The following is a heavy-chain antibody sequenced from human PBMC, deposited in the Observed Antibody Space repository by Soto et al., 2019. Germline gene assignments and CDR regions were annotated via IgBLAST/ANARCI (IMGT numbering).Heavy chain of an antibody. D-gene: IGHD6-6*01. CDR2: VSANNGFT. CDR3: ARGGAARHLDS. V-gene: IGHV1-18*01. CDR1: GYTFTNFA. J-gene: IGHJ5*01. Sequence: ASVKVSCKTSGYTFTNFALSWVRQAPGQGLEWIGFVSANNGFTHFAQKFQGRVSVETDTSTNTVYLDLRSLSSDDTAVYYCARGGAARHLDSWGQGTPVTVSS.